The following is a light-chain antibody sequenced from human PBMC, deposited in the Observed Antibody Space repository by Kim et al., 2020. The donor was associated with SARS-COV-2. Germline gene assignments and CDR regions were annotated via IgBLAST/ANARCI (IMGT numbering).Light chain of an antibody. Sequence: DIQMTQSPSTLSASVGDTVTISCRASESFSSWLAWYQQKPGKAPNLLIYKASNLESGVPSRFSGSESGTEFTLTITSLQPDDFATYYCQQYYIFPYTFSQGTKLEI. CDR3: QQYYIFPYT. J-gene: IGKJ2*01. CDR2: KAS. CDR1: ESFSSW. V-gene: IGKV1-5*03.